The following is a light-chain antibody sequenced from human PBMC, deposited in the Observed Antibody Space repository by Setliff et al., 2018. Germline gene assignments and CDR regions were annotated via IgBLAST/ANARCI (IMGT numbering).Light chain of an antibody. V-gene: IGLV2-14*01. Sequence: QSALTQPASASGSPGQSITISCTGTSNDVGGYNYVSWYQQYPNKAPELIIYDVNNRPSGLSNRFSGSKSGNTASLTISGLQAEDEADYYCSSYTATGTVAFGGGTKVTVL. J-gene: IGLJ2*01. CDR3: SSYTATGTVA. CDR2: DVN. CDR1: SNDVGGYNY.